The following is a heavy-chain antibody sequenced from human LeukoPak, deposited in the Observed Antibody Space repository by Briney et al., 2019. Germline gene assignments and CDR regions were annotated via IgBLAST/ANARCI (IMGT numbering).Heavy chain of an antibody. CDR1: GFTFSSYG. Sequence: GGSLRLSCAASGFTFSSYGMHWVRQAPGKGLEWVAFIRYDGSNKYYADSVKGRFTISRDNSKNTQYLQMNSLRAEDTAVYYCANNYGGNSGYWGQGTLVTVSS. D-gene: IGHD4-23*01. V-gene: IGHV3-30*02. CDR3: ANNYGGNSGY. J-gene: IGHJ4*02. CDR2: IRYDGSNK.